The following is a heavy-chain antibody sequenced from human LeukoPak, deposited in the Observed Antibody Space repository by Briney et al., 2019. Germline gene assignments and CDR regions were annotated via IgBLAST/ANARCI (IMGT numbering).Heavy chain of an antibody. Sequence: GGSLRLSCAASGFTFSSYEMNWVRQAPGKGLEWVSYISSSGSTIYYADSVKGRFTISRDNAKNSLYLQMNSLRAEDTAVYYCARDPSSGWAAGFGFDPWGQGTLVTVSS. J-gene: IGHJ5*02. CDR3: ARDPSSGWAAGFGFDP. CDR2: ISSSGSTI. CDR1: GFTFSSYE. D-gene: IGHD6-19*01. V-gene: IGHV3-48*03.